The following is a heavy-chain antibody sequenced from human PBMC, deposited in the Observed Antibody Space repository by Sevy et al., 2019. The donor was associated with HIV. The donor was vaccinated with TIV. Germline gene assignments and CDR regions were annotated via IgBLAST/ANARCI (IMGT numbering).Heavy chain of an antibody. CDR2: ISGHGGST. CDR3: AGGFWSGFDY. CDR1: GFIFSSYA. J-gene: IGHJ4*02. V-gene: IGHV3-23*01. Sequence: GGSLRLSCAASGFIFSSYAMSWVRQAPGKGLEWVSTISGHGGSTYYADSVKGRFTISRDNSKNTLDLQMNSLRAEDTAVYYGAGGFWSGFDYWGQGTLVTVSS. D-gene: IGHD3-3*01.